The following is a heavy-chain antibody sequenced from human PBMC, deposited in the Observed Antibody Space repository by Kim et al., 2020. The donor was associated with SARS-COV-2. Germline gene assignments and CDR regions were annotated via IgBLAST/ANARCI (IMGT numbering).Heavy chain of an antibody. CDR1: GYTFTSYG. J-gene: IGHJ6*02. V-gene: IGHV1-18*04. Sequence: ASVKVSCKASGYTFTSYGISWVRQAPGQGLEWMGWISAYNGNTNYAQKLQGRVTMTTDTSTSTAYMELRSLRSDDTAVYYCARVSFSYHITIFGVVSPYGMDVWGQGTTVTVSS. D-gene: IGHD3-3*01. CDR3: ARVSFSYHITIFGVVSPYGMDV. CDR2: ISAYNGNT.